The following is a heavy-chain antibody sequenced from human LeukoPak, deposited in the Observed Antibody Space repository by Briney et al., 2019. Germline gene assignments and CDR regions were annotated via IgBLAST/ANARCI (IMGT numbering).Heavy chain of an antibody. V-gene: IGHV3-53*01. D-gene: IGHD3-22*01. CDR1: GFTVSSNY. CDR2: IYSGGST. J-gene: IGHJ4*02. Sequence: GGSLRLSCAASGFTVSSNYMSWVRQGPGKGLEWVSVIYSGGSTYYADSVKGRFTISRDNSKNTLYLQMNSLRAEDTAVYYCARKGNYYDSSGLDYWGQGTLVTVSS. CDR3: ARKGNYYDSSGLDY.